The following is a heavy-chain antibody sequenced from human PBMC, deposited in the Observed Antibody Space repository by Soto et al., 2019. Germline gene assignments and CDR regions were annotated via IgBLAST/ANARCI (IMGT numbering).Heavy chain of an antibody. CDR3: ARVGYCSSTSCFRHRAFDI. CDR1: GYTFTSYY. V-gene: IGHV1-46*01. Sequence: ASVKVSCKASGYTFTSYYMHWVRQAPGQGLEWMGIINPSGGSTSYAQKFQGRVTMTRDTSTSTVYMELSSLRSEDTAVYYCARVGYCSSTSCFRHRAFDIWGQGTRVTV. D-gene: IGHD2-2*01. CDR2: INPSGGST. J-gene: IGHJ3*02.